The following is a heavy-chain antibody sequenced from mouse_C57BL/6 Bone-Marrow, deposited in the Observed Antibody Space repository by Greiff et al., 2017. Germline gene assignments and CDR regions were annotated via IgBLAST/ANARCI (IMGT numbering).Heavy chain of an antibody. CDR1: GFNIKDYY. CDR3: ASEWYGSSPFAY. D-gene: IGHD1-1*01. Sequence: EVQVVESGAELVKPGASVKLSCTASGFNIKDYYMHWVKQRTEQGLEWIGRIDPEDGETKYAPKFQGKATITADTSSNTAYLQLSILTSEDTAVYYCASEWYGSSPFAYWGQGTLVTVSA. V-gene: IGHV14-2*01. J-gene: IGHJ3*01. CDR2: IDPEDGET.